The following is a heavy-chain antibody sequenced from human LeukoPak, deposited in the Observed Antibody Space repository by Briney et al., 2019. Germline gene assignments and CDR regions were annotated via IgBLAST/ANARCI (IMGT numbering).Heavy chain of an antibody. V-gene: IGHV3-23*01. J-gene: IGHJ4*02. CDR3: AKRTSNDSPPSFDY. Sequence: PGGSLRLSCAASGFTFSSYAVSWVRQAPGKGLEWVSAITASGFSTYYADSVQGRITISRDNSKNTLSLQMNSLRAEDTALYYCAKRTSNDSPPSFDYWGQGTLVTVSS. D-gene: IGHD2-15*01. CDR2: ITASGFST. CDR1: GFTFSSYA.